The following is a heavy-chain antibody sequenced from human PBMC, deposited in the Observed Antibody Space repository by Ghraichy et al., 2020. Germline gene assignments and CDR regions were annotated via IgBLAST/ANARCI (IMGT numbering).Heavy chain of an antibody. J-gene: IGHJ4*02. Sequence: GGSLRLSCAASEFTVSSNFMTWVRQAPGKGLEWAAIIYSDGNSYYADSVKGRFTISRDSSKNTLFLQMNSLRAEDSAVYYCAAVRATVDYWGQGTLVTVSS. CDR2: IYSDGNS. CDR3: AAVRATVDY. CDR1: EFTVSSNF. D-gene: IGHD5-12*01. V-gene: IGHV3-66*01.